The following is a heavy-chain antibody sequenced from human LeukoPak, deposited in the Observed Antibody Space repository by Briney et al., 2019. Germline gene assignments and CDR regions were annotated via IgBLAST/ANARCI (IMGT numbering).Heavy chain of an antibody. Sequence: GGSLRLSCAASGFNVSSKCISWARQAPGKGVEWVSLIYSGGSTYYADSVKGRFIISRDNSKNTLFLQMNSLRAEDTAVYYCAAGLTFGGVIVPTAFDYWGQGTLVTVSS. CDR1: GFNVSSKC. CDR2: IYSGGST. J-gene: IGHJ4*02. CDR3: AAGLTFGGVIVPTAFDY. D-gene: IGHD3-16*02. V-gene: IGHV3-66*01.